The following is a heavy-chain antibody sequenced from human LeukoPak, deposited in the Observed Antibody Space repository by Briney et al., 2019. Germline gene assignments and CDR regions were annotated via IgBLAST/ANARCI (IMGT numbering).Heavy chain of an antibody. CDR2: IYYSGST. CDR3: AELGITMIGGV. J-gene: IGHJ6*04. CDR1: GGSISSRSYY. D-gene: IGHD3-10*02. Sequence: SETLSLTCTVSGGSISSRSYYWGWIRQPPGKGLEWIGIIYYSGSTYSNPSLRSRVTISVDTSKNQFSLKLSSVTAADTAVYYCAELGITMIGGVWGKGTTVTISS. V-gene: IGHV4-39*01.